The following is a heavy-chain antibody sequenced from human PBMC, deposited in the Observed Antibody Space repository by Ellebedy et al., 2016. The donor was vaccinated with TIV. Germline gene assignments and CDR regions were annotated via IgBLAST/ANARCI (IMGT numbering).Heavy chain of an antibody. CDR3: ARDLGGWFDP. J-gene: IGHJ5*02. D-gene: IGHD3-10*01. V-gene: IGHV3-53*01. Sequence: GESLKISXAASGFTVSSNYMSWVRQAPGKGLEWVSVIYSGGSTYYADSVKGRFTISRDNSKNTLYLQMNSLRAEDTAVYYCARDLGGWFDPWGQGTLVTVSS. CDR2: IYSGGST. CDR1: GFTVSSNY.